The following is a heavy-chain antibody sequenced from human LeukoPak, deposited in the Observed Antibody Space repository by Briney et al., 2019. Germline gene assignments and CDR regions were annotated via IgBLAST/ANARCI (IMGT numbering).Heavy chain of an antibody. J-gene: IGHJ5*02. Sequence: PSETPSLTCTVFGGSITNYSYYWGWIRQAPGKGLEWIGTVYYSGSTYYNPSLKSRVTISVDTSRNHFSLRLSSVTAADTAAYYCARQTGSSQIVGATTHFDPWGQGTLVTVSS. V-gene: IGHV4-39*01. D-gene: IGHD1-26*01. CDR1: GGSITNYSYY. CDR2: VYYSGST. CDR3: ARQTGSSQIVGATTHFDP.